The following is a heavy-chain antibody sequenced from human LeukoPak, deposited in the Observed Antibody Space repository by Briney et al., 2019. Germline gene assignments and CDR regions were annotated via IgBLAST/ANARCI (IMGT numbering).Heavy chain of an antibody. D-gene: IGHD6-19*01. V-gene: IGHV3-7*01. CDR1: GFTFSRYW. J-gene: IGHJ4*02. CDR3: ARDTSSGWHFEY. CDR2: IKEDGSEK. Sequence: GGSLRLSCATSGFTFSRYWMSWVRQAPGKGLEWVANIKEDGSEKYYVDSVKGRFTIFRGNAKNSLSLQMNSLRAEDTAVYYCARDTSSGWHFEYWGQGTLVTVSS.